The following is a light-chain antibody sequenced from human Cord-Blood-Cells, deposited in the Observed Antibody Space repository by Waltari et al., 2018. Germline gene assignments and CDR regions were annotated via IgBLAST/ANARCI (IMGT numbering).Light chain of an antibody. V-gene: IGKV1-33*01. Sequence: DIQMTKSPSSLSASVGDRVTITCQASQDISNYLNWYQPKPGKAPKLLIYDASNLETGVPSRFSGSGSGTYFTFTISSLQPEDIATYYCEQYDNLITFGPGTKVDIK. J-gene: IGKJ3*01. CDR1: QDISNY. CDR2: DAS. CDR3: EQYDNLIT.